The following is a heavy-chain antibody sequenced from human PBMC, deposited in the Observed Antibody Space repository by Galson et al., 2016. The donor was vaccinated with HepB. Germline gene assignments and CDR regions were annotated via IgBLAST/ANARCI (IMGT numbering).Heavy chain of an antibody. CDR1: SVSVTTAYYY. CDR2: IYYNGRT. Sequence: SETLSLTCSVSSVSVTTAYYYWTWIRHSPGKGLEWIGHIYYNGRTTYNPSLKSRVTISLDTSKNHFSRNLNSVTTADTALYYCARGFSPSNPAWVSYGMLVWGRGTTVTISS. CDR3: ARGFSPSNPAWVSYGMLV. V-gene: IGHV4-61*03. D-gene: IGHD2-21*01. J-gene: IGHJ6*02.